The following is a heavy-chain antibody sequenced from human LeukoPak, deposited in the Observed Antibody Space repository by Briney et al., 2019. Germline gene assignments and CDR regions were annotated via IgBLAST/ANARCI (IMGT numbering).Heavy chain of an antibody. CDR1: RFTFSNYG. V-gene: IGHV3-30*18. D-gene: IGHD6-13*01. CDR3: AKDITQYTSNWYWFN. J-gene: IGHJ4*02. CDR2: VSYEGRTQ. Sequence: GGSLRLSCAASRFTFSNYGMQWVRQSPGQGLEWVADVSYEGRTQYYADSVKGRFTISRDNSKNTLFLQMNSLRAEDTAVYYCAKDITQYTSNWYWFNWGQGTLVSVSS.